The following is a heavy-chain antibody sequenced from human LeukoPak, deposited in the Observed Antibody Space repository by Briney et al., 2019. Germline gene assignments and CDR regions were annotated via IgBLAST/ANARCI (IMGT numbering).Heavy chain of an antibody. Sequence: GGSLRLSCAASGFTFSSYAMSWVRQASGKGLESVSAISGSGGSTYYADSVKGRFTISRDNSKNTLYLQMNSLRAEDTAVYYCARATYCSGGSCYNAFDIWGQGTMVTVSS. J-gene: IGHJ3*02. CDR3: ARATYCSGGSCYNAFDI. CDR2: ISGSGGST. CDR1: GFTFSSYA. D-gene: IGHD2-15*01. V-gene: IGHV3-23*01.